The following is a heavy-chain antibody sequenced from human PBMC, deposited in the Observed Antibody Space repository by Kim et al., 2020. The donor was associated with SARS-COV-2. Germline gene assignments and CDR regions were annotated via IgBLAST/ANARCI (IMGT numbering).Heavy chain of an antibody. V-gene: IGHV5-51*01. CDR2: IYPGDSDT. J-gene: IGHJ4*02. CDR1: GYSFTSYW. CDR3: ARLTIGWHPRILYYFDY. D-gene: IGHD3-3*01. Sequence: GESLKISCKGSGYSFTSYWIGWVRQMPGKGLEWMGIIYPGDSDTRYSPSFQGQVTISADKSISTAYLQWSSLKASDTAMYYCARLTIGWHPRILYYFDYWGQGTLVTVSS.